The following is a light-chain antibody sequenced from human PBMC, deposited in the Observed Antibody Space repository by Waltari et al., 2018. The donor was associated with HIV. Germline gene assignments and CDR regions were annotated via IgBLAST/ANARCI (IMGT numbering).Light chain of an antibody. CDR3: QHRSSWPPT. Sequence: EIVLTQSPATLSLSPGQRATISCRASQSIYVHLGWYQHKPGQPPRILVYDSSKRVTDIPARFSGSGSGANFTLTISSLEPEDFAVYYCQHRSSWPPTFGGGTRIEI. CDR1: QSIYVH. V-gene: IGKV3-11*01. J-gene: IGKJ4*01. CDR2: DSS.